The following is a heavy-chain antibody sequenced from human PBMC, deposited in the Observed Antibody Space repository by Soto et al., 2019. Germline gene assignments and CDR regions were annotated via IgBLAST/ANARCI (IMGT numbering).Heavy chain of an antibody. J-gene: IGHJ3*02. D-gene: IGHD3-16*01. V-gene: IGHV4-31*03. CDR1: GGSISSGGYY. CDR3: ASDGYRGDYAFAI. Sequence: QVQLQESGPGLVKPSQTLSLTCTVSGGSISSGGYYWSWIRQHPGKGLGWIGYIYYSGSTYYNPYLHLRLTIPVATAKNQCSLRLSSVTAADTAVYYCASDGYRGDYAFAIWGQGTMVAVSS. CDR2: IYYSGST.